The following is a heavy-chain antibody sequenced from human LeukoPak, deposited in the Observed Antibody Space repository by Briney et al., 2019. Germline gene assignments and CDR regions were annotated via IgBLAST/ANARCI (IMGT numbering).Heavy chain of an antibody. CDR2: INPNSGGT. CDR3: ARSPHILTGENFDY. V-gene: IGHV1-2*02. CDR1: GYTFTSYG. Sequence: ASVKVSCKASGYTFTSYGIRWVRPAPGQGLEWMGWINPNSGGTNYAQKFQDRVTMTRDTSISTAYMELSRLRFDDTAVYYCARSPHILTGENFDYWGQGTLVTVSS. J-gene: IGHJ4*02. D-gene: IGHD3-9*01.